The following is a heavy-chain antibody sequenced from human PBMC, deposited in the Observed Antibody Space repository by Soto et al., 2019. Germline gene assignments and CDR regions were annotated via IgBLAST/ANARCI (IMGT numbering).Heavy chain of an antibody. V-gene: IGHV1-69*06. J-gene: IGHJ6*02. Sequence: ASVKVSCKASGGTFSSYAISWVRQAPGQGLEWMGGIIPIFGTANYAQKFQGRVTITADKSTSTAYMELSSLRSEDTAAYYCARGRITIFGALYYYYYGMDVWGQGTTVTVSS. D-gene: IGHD3-3*01. CDR1: GGTFSSYA. CDR3: ARGRITIFGALYYYYYGMDV. CDR2: IIPIFGTA.